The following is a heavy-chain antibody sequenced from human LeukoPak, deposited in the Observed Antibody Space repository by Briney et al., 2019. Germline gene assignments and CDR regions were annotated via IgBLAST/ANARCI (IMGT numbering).Heavy chain of an antibody. CDR2: IIPILGIA. V-gene: IGHV1-69*04. Sequence: SVKVSCKASGGTFSSYAISWVRQAPGQGLEWMGRIIPILGIANYAQKFQGRVTITADESTSAAYMELSSLRSEDTAVYYCAKGEDSSSPPIDYWGQGTLVTVSS. J-gene: IGHJ4*02. CDR3: AKGEDSSSPPIDY. D-gene: IGHD6-6*01. CDR1: GGTFSSYA.